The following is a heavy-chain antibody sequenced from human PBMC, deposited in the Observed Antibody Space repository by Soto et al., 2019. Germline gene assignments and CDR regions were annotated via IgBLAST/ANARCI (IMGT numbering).Heavy chain of an antibody. CDR2: INPSGSS. J-gene: IGHJ4*02. CDR3: ARDKITGLFDY. CDR1: GGSFSGYD. Sequence: PSETLSLTCAVYGGSFSGYDWTWIRQPPGTGLEWIGEINPSGSSNYTPSLKSRVPISVATSKNPFSLKLTSVTAADTAVYYCARDKITGLFDYWGQATLLTVSS. D-gene: IGHD2-8*02. V-gene: IGHV4-34*01.